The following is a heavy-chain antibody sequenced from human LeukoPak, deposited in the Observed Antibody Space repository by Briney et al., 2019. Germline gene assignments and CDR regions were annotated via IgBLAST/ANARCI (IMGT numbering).Heavy chain of an antibody. CDR2: ISYDGSSK. CDR1: GFTFSSYG. J-gene: IGHJ4*02. V-gene: IGHV3-30*18. CDR3: AKGPYCSGGSCYSYYFDY. D-gene: IGHD2-15*01. Sequence: PGRSLRLSCAASGFTFSSYGMHWVRQAPGKGLEWVAVISYDGSSKYYADSVKGRFTISRDNSKNTLYLQMNSLRAEDTAVYYCAKGPYCSGGSCYSYYFDYWGQGTLVTVSS.